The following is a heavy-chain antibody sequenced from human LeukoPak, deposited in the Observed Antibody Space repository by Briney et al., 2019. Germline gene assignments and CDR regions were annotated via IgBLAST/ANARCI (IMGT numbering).Heavy chain of an antibody. J-gene: IGHJ3*02. Sequence: PGGSLRLSCAAFGFTYSSYGMHWVRQAPGKGLEWVAFIRYDGSNKYYADSVKGRFTISRDNSKNTLYLQMNSLRAEDTAVYYCAKDLAAAGDHAFDIWGQGTMVTVSS. CDR3: AKDLAAAGDHAFDI. CDR2: IRYDGSNK. CDR1: GFTYSSYG. D-gene: IGHD6-13*01. V-gene: IGHV3-30*02.